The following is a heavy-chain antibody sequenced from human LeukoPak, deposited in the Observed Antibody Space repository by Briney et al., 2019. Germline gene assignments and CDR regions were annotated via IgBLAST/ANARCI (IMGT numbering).Heavy chain of an antibody. CDR2: INHSGST. CDR1: GGSFSGYY. Sequence: SETLSLTCAVYGGSFSGYYRSWIRQPPGKGLEWIGEINHSGSTNYNPSLKSRVTISVDTSKNQFSLKLSSVTAADTAVYYCASGEWGGYYYYYGMDVWGQGTTVTVSS. CDR3: ASGEWGGYYYYYGMDV. D-gene: IGHD3-16*01. J-gene: IGHJ6*02. V-gene: IGHV4-34*01.